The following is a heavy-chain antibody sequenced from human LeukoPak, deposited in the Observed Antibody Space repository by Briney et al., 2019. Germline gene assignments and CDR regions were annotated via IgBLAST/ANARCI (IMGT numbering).Heavy chain of an antibody. CDR3: ATAPGSYYHFDP. D-gene: IGHD1-26*01. CDR2: LNPNTGVT. V-gene: IGHV1-2*02. Sequence: ASVKISCKASGYTVTGYYIHWVRQAPGQGLEWMGWLNPNTGVTNYPQKFQGRVTTTRDTSINTAYMDLSTLRSDDTAVYYCATAPGSYYHFDPWGQGTLVTVSS. CDR1: GYTVTGYY. J-gene: IGHJ5*02.